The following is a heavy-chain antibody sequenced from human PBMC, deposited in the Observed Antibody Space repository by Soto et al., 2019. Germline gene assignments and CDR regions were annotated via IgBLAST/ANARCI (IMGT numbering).Heavy chain of an antibody. J-gene: IGHJ4*02. CDR1: GGSISSYY. Sequence: PSETLSLTCTVSGGSISSYYCSWIRHPPGKGLEWVGSIYYIGNTNYNPSLRRRITISVDTSKNQFSLKLRSVTAADTAVFYCAGLYPYESSGYHLNYWGQGALVTVSS. CDR2: IYYIGNT. CDR3: AGLYPYESSGYHLNY. D-gene: IGHD3-22*01. V-gene: IGHV4-59*08.